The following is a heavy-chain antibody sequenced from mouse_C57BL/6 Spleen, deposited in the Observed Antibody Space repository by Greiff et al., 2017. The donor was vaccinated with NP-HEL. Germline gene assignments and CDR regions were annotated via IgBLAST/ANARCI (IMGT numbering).Heavy chain of an antibody. CDR3: ARRGSNYSYYAMDY. V-gene: IGHV1-81*01. D-gene: IGHD2-5*01. J-gene: IGHJ4*01. CDR2: IYPRSGNT. Sequence: QVQLQQSGAELARPGASVKLSCKASGYTFTSYGISWVKQSTGQGLEWIGEIYPRSGNTYYNERFKGKATLTADKSSSTAYMELLSLPSEDSSVYFCARRGSNYSYYAMDYWGQGTSVTVSS. CDR1: GYTFTSYG.